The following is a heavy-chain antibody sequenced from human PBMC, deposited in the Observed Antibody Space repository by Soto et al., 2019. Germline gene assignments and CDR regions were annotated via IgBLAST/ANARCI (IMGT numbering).Heavy chain of an antibody. Sequence: GGSLRLSCAASGFTFINYGMHWVRQAPGKGLEWVAVISFDGSNKYYADSVKGRFTISRDNSKKTLYLQMISLRAEDTAVYYCAKDLRSGRDYGDYDGKDYWGQGTLVTVSS. J-gene: IGHJ4*02. CDR2: ISFDGSNK. CDR3: AKDLRSGRDYGDYDGKDY. D-gene: IGHD4-17*01. CDR1: GFTFINYG. V-gene: IGHV3-30*18.